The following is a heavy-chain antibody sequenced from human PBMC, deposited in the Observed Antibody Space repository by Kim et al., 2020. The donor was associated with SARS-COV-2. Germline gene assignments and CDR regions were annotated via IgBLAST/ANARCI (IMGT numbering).Heavy chain of an antibody. V-gene: IGHV4-34*01. CDR3: ARYAFTHSRRSYYYDSSGSYYFDY. CDR2: INHSGST. CDR1: GGSFSGYY. J-gene: IGHJ4*02. D-gene: IGHD3-22*01. Sequence: SETLSLTCAVYGGSFSGYYWSWIRQPPGKGLEWIGEINHSGSTNYNPSLKSRVTISVDTSKNQFSLKLSSVTAADTAVYYCARYAFTHSRRSYYYDSSGSYYFDYWGQGTLVIVSS.